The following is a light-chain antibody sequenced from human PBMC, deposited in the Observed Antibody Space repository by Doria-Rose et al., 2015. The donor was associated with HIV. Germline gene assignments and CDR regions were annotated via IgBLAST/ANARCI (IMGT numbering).Light chain of an antibody. CDR1: QSFSSTY. CDR2: DGS. J-gene: IGKJ1*01. CDR3: HKYGTSWT. V-gene: IGKV3-20*01. Sequence: EIVMTQSPGTLSLSPGERATLSCRASQSFSSTYLAWYQQKPGQAPSLLIYDGSTRATGIPDRFSASGSGTDFTLTINRPEPEDFALYYCHKYGTSWTFGQGTKVEI.